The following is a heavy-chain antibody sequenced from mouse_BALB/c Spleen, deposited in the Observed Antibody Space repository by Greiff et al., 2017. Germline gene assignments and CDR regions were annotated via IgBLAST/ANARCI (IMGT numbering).Heavy chain of an antibody. CDR1: GFTFSSYA. CDR2: ISSGGST. J-gene: IGHJ3*01. V-gene: IGHV5-6-5*01. D-gene: IGHD1-2*01. CDR3: ARVPFTTASAWFAY. Sequence: EVQGVESGGGLVKPGGSLKLSCAASGFTFSSYAMSWVRQTPEKRLEWVASISSGGSTYYPDSVKGRFTISRDNARNILYLQMSSLRSEDTAMYYCARVPFTTASAWFAYWGQGTLVTVSA.